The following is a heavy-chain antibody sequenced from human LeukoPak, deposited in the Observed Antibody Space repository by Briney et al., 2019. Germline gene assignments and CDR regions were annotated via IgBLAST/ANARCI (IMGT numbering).Heavy chain of an antibody. CDR3: AKGYYASGTLGVGTDAFDF. J-gene: IGHJ3*01. CDR1: GFTFSSYA. D-gene: IGHD3-10*01. Sequence: PGRSLRLSCAASGFTFSSYAMHWVRQAPGKGLEWVAVISYDGSNKYYADSVKGRFTISRDNSKNTLYLQMNSLRPEDTALYYCAKGYYASGTLGVGTDAFDFWGRGTMVTVSS. V-gene: IGHV3-30-3*01. CDR2: ISYDGSNK.